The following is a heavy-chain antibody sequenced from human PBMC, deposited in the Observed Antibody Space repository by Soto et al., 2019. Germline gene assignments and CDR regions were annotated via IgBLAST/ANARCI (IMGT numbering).Heavy chain of an antibody. J-gene: IGHJ3*02. D-gene: IGHD2-15*01. CDR1: GGSISSYY. CDR3: ARVGWSRGGNHDAFDI. CDR2: IYYSGST. Sequence: QVQLQESGPGLVKPSETLSLTCTVSGGSISSYYWCWIRQPPGKGLEWIGYIYYSGSTKYSPSRKRPVTISVDTSKSRFSLSLSSVAASDTAVYYCARVGWSRGGNHDAFDIRGQGTMVTVSS. V-gene: IGHV4-59*08.